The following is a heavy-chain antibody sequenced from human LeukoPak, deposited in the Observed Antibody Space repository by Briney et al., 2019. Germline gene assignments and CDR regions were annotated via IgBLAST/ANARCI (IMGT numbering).Heavy chain of an antibody. V-gene: IGHV4-39*01. J-gene: IGHJ5*02. D-gene: IGHD4-17*01. CDR1: GGSISSYY. Sequence: SETLSLTCTVSGGSISSYYWGWIRQPPGKGLEWIGSIYYSGSTYYNPSLKSRVTISVDTSKNQFSLKLSSVTAADTAVYYCARHFVTTVTGRYWFDPWGQGTLVTVSS. CDR2: IYYSGST. CDR3: ARHFVTTVTGRYWFDP.